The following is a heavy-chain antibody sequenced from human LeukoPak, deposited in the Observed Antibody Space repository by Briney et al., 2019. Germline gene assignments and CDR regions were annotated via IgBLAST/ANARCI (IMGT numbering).Heavy chain of an antibody. V-gene: IGHV4-39*01. D-gene: IGHD6-25*01. CDR3: ARQSTIAAARIDP. Sequence: PSETLSLTCTVSGGSISDSNYYWGWIRQPPGRGLEWIGNIYYSGSTYYSPSLKSRVTVSVDTSKNQFSLKLNSVTAADTAVYYCARQSTIAAARIDPWGQGTLVTVSS. CDR1: GGSISDSNYY. J-gene: IGHJ5*02. CDR2: IYYSGST.